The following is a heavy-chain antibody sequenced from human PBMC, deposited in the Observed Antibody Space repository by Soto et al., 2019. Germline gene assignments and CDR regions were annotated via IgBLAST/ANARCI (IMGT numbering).Heavy chain of an antibody. CDR2: IKSKTDGGTT. D-gene: IGHD1-26*01. J-gene: IGHJ3*02. CDR1: EFTFSNAW. Sequence: SGGSLRLSCAASEFTFSNAWMSWVRQAPGKGLEWVGRIKSKTDGGTTDFAAPVKGRFTISRDDSKNTLYLQMNSLKTEDTDVYYCTTGAREPWAFDIWGKGTMVTVSS. V-gene: IGHV3-15*01. CDR3: TTGAREPWAFDI.